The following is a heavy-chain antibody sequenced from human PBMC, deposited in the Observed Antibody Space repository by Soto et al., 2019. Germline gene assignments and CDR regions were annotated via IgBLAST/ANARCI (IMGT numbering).Heavy chain of an antibody. CDR1: GFTFSSYG. Sequence: PGGSLRLSCAAPGFTFSSYGMHWVRQAPGKGLEWVAVISYDGSNKYYADSVKGRFTISRDNSKNTLYLQMNSLRAEDTAVYYCAKAGSSSGYYSFDYWGQGTLVIVSS. CDR3: AKAGSSSGYYSFDY. D-gene: IGHD3-22*01. J-gene: IGHJ4*02. V-gene: IGHV3-30*18. CDR2: ISYDGSNK.